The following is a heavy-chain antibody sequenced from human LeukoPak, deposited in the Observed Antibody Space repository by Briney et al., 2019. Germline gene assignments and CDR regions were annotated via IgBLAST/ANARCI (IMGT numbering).Heavy chain of an antibody. V-gene: IGHV4-39*07. J-gene: IGHJ4*02. CDR3: ARGYYYDSSGYPLPFDY. D-gene: IGHD3-22*01. CDR1: GGSISSSSYY. CDR2: IYYSGST. Sequence: SETLSLTCTVSGGSISSSSYYWGWIRQPPGKGLEWIGSIYYSGSTYYNPSLKSRVTISVDKSKNQFSLKLSSVTAADTAVYYCARGYYYDSSGYPLPFDYWGQGTLVTVSS.